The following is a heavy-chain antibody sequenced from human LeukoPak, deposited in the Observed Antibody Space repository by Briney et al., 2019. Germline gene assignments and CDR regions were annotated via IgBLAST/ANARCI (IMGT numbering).Heavy chain of an antibody. Sequence: PGGSLRPSCAASGFTFSSYAMSWVRQAPGKGLEWVSAISGSGGSTYYADSVKGRFTISRDNSKNTLYLQMNSLRAEDTAVYYCAKDYCSGGSCYSGVPDYWGQGALVTVSS. V-gene: IGHV3-23*01. CDR1: GFTFSSYA. CDR2: ISGSGGST. CDR3: AKDYCSGGSCYSGVPDY. J-gene: IGHJ4*02. D-gene: IGHD2-15*01.